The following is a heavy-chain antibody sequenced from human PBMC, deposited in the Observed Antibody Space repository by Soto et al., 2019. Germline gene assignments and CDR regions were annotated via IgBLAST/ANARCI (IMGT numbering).Heavy chain of an antibody. J-gene: IGHJ6*02. CDR2: IGIGGDT. CDR3: ARGPGSPRYYNGMDV. Sequence: EVQLVESGGGLVQPGGSLRLSCAASGFTLSNHDMYWVRQGKGKGLEWVSVIGIGGDTYYPGSVKGRFTISRQNAKNSLYLQMNNLRAGDTAVYYCARGPGSPRYYNGMDVWGQGTTVTVSS. D-gene: IGHD3-10*01. V-gene: IGHV3-13*01. CDR1: GFTLSNHD.